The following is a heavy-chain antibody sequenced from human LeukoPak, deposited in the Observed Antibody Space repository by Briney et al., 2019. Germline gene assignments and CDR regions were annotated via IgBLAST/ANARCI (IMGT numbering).Heavy chain of an antibody. D-gene: IGHD3-16*02. CDR3: ARLTEDAYIWGSYRYIDF. CDR1: GFTFSGHY. CDR2: IHSSSSYT. V-gene: IGHV3-11*06. J-gene: IGHJ4*02. Sequence: GGSLRLSCAASGFTFSGHYMIWIRQAPGKGLEWVSYIHSSSSYTRYADSVKGRFIISRDNAKNSLYMQMNSLRVEDTAVFYCARLTEDAYIWGSYRYIDFWGQGTLVTVSS.